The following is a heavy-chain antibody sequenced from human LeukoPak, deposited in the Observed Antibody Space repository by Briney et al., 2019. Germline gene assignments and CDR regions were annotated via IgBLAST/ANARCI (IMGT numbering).Heavy chain of an antibody. CDR3: AKEESYDSGGYYYD. V-gene: IGHV3-23*01. CDR2: ISGSGGST. D-gene: IGHD3-22*01. J-gene: IGHJ1*01. CDR1: GFTFSSYS. Sequence: PGGSLRLSCAASGFTFSSYSMNWVRQAPGKGLEWVSAISGSGGSTYYADSVKGRFTISRDNSKNTLSLQMTSLTAEDTALYYCAKEESYDSGGYYYDWGQGTLVTVSS.